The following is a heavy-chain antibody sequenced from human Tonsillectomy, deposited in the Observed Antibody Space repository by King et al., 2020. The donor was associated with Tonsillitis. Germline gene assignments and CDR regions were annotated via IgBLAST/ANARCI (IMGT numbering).Heavy chain of an antibody. V-gene: IGHV3-43*02. D-gene: IGHD3-3*01. CDR1: KFTFDDYA. CDR3: AKGIHDFWSGYYGFDT. Sequence: VQLVESGGGVVQPGGSLRLSCAASKFTFDDYAMQWVRQAPGKGLEWVSLISGNGERTYYADSVKGRFTISRDNSKTSLYLQMNSLGTEDTAFYYCAKGIHDFWSGYYGFDTWGQGTLVTVSS. CDR2: ISGNGERT. J-gene: IGHJ5*02.